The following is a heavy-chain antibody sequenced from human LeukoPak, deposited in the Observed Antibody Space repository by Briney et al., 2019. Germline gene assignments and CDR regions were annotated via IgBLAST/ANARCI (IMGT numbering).Heavy chain of an antibody. J-gene: IGHJ6*03. D-gene: IGHD6-25*01. CDR3: ARSGYYYYYMDV. CDR1: GYTFTGYY. CDR2: INPNSGGT. V-gene: IGHV1-2*06. Sequence: ASVKVSCKASGYTFTGYYIHWVRQAPGQGLQWMGRINPNSGGTNYAQKFQGRVTMTRDTSISTAYMELSRLRSDDTAVYYCARSGYYYYYMDVWGKGTTVTVSS.